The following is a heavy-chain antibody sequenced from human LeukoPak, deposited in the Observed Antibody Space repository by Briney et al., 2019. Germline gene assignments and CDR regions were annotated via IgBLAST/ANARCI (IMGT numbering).Heavy chain of an antibody. CDR2: IYYSGST. CDR1: GGSISSHY. Sequence: PSETLSLTCTVSGGSISSHYWSWIRQPPGKGLEWIGYIYYSGSTNYNPSLKSRVTISVDTSKNQFSLKLSSVTAADTAVYYCARDPREKGKFDYWGQGTLVTVSS. D-gene: IGHD1-26*01. CDR3: ARDPREKGKFDY. V-gene: IGHV4-59*11. J-gene: IGHJ4*02.